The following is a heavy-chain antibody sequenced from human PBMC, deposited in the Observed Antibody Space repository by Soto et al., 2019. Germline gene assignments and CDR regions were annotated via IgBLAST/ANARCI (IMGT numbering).Heavy chain of an antibody. J-gene: IGHJ6*02. CDR2: IYYSGST. CDR1: GGSISSYY. Sequence: SETLSLTCTVSGGSISSYYWSWIRQPPGKGLEWIGYIYYSGSTNYNPSLKSRVTISVDTSKNQFSLKLSSVTAADTAVYYCAREDRDRETGLVPAAIDGMDVWGQGPTGTVSS. CDR3: AREDRDRETGLVPAAIDGMDV. V-gene: IGHV4-59*12. D-gene: IGHD2-2*01.